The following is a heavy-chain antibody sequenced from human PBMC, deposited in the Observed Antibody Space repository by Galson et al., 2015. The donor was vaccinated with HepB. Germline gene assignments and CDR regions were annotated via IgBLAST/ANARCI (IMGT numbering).Heavy chain of an antibody. V-gene: IGHV3-53*01. CDR3: ARTRNWNYYMDV. Sequence: SLRLSCAASGFTVSSNHMSWVRQAPGKGLEWVSLIYSGGTSYYADSVKGRFTISRDNPKNTLYFQMSNLRAEDTAVYYCARTRNWNYYMDVWGKGTTVTVSS. CDR1: GFTVSSNH. J-gene: IGHJ6*03. CDR2: IYSGGTS. D-gene: IGHD1-1*01.